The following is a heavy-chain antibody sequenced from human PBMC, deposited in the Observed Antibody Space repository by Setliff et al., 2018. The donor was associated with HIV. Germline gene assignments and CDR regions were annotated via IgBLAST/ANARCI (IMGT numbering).Heavy chain of an antibody. J-gene: IGHJ4*02. CDR3: ARVDMGYYYDSSGYSHFDH. CDR1: GYSFPTHW. Sequence: PGESLKISCKGSGYSFPTHWIAWVRQMPGKGLEWMGVIYPDESDSRYSPSFRGQVTISADKSINTAYLQWSSLKASGTAMYYCARVDMGYYYDSSGYSHFDHWGQGTLVTVSS. CDR2: IYPDESDS. V-gene: IGHV5-51*01. D-gene: IGHD3-22*01.